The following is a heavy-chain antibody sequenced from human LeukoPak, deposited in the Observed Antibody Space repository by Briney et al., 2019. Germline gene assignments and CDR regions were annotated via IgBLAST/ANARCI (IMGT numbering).Heavy chain of an antibody. CDR2: LYSDGNT. D-gene: IGHD1-14*01. Sequence: GGSLRLSCAASGFTVITYDMTWVGQAPGKGLDWVSVLYSDGNTKYADSVQGRFTISRDNSKNTLYLEMNSLSPDDTAVYYCARGVEPLAANTLAYWGQGTLVTVSS. J-gene: IGHJ4*02. CDR1: GFTVITYD. CDR3: ARGVEPLAANTLAY. V-gene: IGHV3-53*01.